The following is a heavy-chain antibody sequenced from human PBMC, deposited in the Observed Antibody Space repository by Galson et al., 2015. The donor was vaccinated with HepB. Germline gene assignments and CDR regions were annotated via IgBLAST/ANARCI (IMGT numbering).Heavy chain of an antibody. CDR3: ARGFGVDYEYYYYMDV. CDR1: GFTFSSYE. V-gene: IGHV3-48*03. J-gene: IGHJ6*03. Sequence: SLRLSCAASGFTFSSYEMNWVRQAPGKGLEWVSYISSSGSTIYYADSVKGRFTISRDNAKNSLYLQMNSLRAEDTAVYYCARGFGVDYEYYYYMDVWGKGTTVTVSS. CDR2: ISSSGSTI. D-gene: IGHD4-17*01.